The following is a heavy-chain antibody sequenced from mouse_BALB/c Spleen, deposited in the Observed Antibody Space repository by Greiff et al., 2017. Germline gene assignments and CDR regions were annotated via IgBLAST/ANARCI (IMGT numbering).Heavy chain of an antibody. CDR1: GFTFSSFG. J-gene: IGHJ2*01. CDR2: ISSGSSTI. V-gene: IGHV5-17*02. Sequence: EVKLVESGGGLVQPGGSRKLSCAASGFTFSSFGMHWVRQAPEKGLEWVAYISSGSSTIYYADTVKGRFTISRDNPKNSLFLQMTSLRSEDTAMYYCARDRTRYYFDYWGQGTTLTVSS. CDR3: ARDRTRYYFDY.